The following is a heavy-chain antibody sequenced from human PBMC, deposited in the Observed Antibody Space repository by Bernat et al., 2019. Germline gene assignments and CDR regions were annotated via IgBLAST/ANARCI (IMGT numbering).Heavy chain of an antibody. CDR2: SNSDGSST. CDR3: ARGGGYSNSAFDY. D-gene: IGHD4-11*01. Sequence: EVQLVESGGGLVQPGGSRRLSCAASGFTFSSYWMHWVRQAPGKGRVGVSRSNSDGSSTSYADSVKGRFTISRDNAKNTLYLQMNSLRAEDTAVYYCARGGGYSNSAFDYWGQGTLVTVSS. J-gene: IGHJ4*02. V-gene: IGHV3-74*01. CDR1: GFTFSSYW.